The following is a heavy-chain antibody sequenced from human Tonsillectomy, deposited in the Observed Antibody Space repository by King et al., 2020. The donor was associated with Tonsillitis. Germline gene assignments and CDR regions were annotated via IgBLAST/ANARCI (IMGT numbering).Heavy chain of an antibody. CDR2: IWYDGSNK. CDR3: ARMAAVADLDS. D-gene: IGHD6-19*01. V-gene: IGHV3-33*08. J-gene: IGHJ4*02. Sequence: VQLVESGGGVVQPGRSLRLSCGASGFTFSSYAMHWVRQAPGKGLEWVAVIWYDGSNKHYTDSVKGRFTISRDNSENTLYLQMNSLRADDTAVYYCARMAAVADLDSWGRGTLVTVSS. CDR1: GFTFSSYA.